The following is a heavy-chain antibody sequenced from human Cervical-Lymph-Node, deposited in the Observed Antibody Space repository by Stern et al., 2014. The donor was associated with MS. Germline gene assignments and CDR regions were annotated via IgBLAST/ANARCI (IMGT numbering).Heavy chain of an antibody. Sequence: EVHLVESGGGVIQPGGSLRLSCTASGFTVSRDYMTWVRQAPGKGLEWASLITNVGSTFYTDSVKGRFTISRDDSKNTVYLHMTSLRAEDTAMYYCARDTSSPERSDWWGQGTLVTVSS. V-gene: IGHV3-53*01. D-gene: IGHD1-1*01. J-gene: IGHJ4*02. CDR1: GFTVSRDY. CDR2: ITNVGST. CDR3: ARDTSSPERSDW.